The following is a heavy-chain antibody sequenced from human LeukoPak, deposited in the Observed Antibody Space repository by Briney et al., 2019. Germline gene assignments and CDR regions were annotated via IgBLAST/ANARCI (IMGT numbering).Heavy chain of an antibody. CDR2: ISSSSSYI. CDR3: ATNDYGASDY. J-gene: IGHJ4*02. Sequence: PGGSLRLSCAASGFTFSSYSMNWVRQAPGKGLEWVSSISSSSSYIDYADSVKGRFTISRDNAKNSLYLQMNSLRAEDTAVFYRATNDYGASDYWGQGTLVTVSS. V-gene: IGHV3-21*01. CDR1: GFTFSSYS. D-gene: IGHD4-17*01.